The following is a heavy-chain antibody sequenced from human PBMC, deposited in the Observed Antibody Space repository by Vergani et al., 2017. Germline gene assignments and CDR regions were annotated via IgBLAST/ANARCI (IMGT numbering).Heavy chain of an antibody. V-gene: IGHV3-33*01. Sequence: QVQLVESGGGLVKPGRSLRLSCAASGFTFSSYGMHWVRQAPGKGLAWVAVIWYDGSNKYYADSVKGRFTISRDNSKNTLYLQMNSLRAEDTAVYYCARAAXTTKYCSSTSCPKGFDPWGQGTLVTVSS. CDR1: GFTFSSYG. CDR2: IWYDGSNK. J-gene: IGHJ5*02. D-gene: IGHD2-2*01. CDR3: ARAAXTTKYCSSTSCPKGFDP.